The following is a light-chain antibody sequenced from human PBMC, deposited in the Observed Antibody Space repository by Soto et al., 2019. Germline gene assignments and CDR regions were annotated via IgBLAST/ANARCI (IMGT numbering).Light chain of an antibody. V-gene: IGKV3-11*01. CDR2: DSS. Sequence: EVVLTQFPATLSLSPGDGATLSCRASQSVSSYLAWYQQKRGQAPRLLIYDSSNRATGIPARFSGSGSGTDFSINISSLEPEHFAVYYWQPPSVWLLTFGGGTKVEIK. CDR3: QPPSVWLLT. CDR1: QSVSSY. J-gene: IGKJ4*01.